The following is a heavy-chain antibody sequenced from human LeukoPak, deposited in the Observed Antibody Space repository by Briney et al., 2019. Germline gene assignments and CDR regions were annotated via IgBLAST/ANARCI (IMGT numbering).Heavy chain of an antibody. D-gene: IGHD2-2*01. J-gene: IGHJ3*02. CDR1: GGSISSHY. Sequence: PSETLSLTCTVSGGSISSHYWSWIRQPPGKGLEWIGYIYYGWSTNYNPSLKSRVTISVDTSKNQFCLKLSSVTAADTAVYYCARSRSPSSDAFDIWGQGTMVTVSS. CDR2: IYYGWST. V-gene: IGHV4-59*11. CDR3: ARSRSPSSDAFDI.